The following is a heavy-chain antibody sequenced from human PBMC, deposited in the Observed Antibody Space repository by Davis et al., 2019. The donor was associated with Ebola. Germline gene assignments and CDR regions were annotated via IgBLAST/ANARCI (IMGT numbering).Heavy chain of an antibody. CDR2: MNPYSGNT. D-gene: IGHD2-2*03. CDR3: AREETVLDLDV. J-gene: IGHJ6*02. CDR1: GYTFTSFD. Sequence: ASVKVSCKASGYTFTSFDFNWVRQAPGQGLEWMGWMNPYSGNTGYAQKFQGRVTMTRNTSISTAYMELSSLTSDDTAVYYCAREETVLDLDVWGQGTTVIVSS. V-gene: IGHV1-8*01.